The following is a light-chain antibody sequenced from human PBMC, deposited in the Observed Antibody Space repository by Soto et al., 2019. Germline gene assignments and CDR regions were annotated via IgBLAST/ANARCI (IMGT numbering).Light chain of an antibody. J-gene: IGKJ1*01. CDR1: QSISSW. Sequence: DIQMTQSPSTLSASVVDXVXXXXXASQSISSWLAWYQQKPGKAPKLLIYDASSLESGVPSRFSGSGSGTEFTLTISSLQPDDFATYYCQQYNSYPWTFGQGTKVDIK. CDR3: QQYNSYPWT. CDR2: DAS. V-gene: IGKV1-5*01.